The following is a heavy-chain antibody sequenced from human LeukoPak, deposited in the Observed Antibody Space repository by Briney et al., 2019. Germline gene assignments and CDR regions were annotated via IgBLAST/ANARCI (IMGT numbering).Heavy chain of an antibody. J-gene: IGHJ6*02. V-gene: IGHV3-66*01. D-gene: IGHD3-10*01. CDR3: ARDYGRSRDYGMDV. CDR1: GFIVSANY. CDR2: IYSGGDT. Sequence: GGSLRLSCAASGFIVSANYMSWVRQAPGKGLEWVSVIYSGGDTYYADSVRGRFTISRDNSKNTLYLQMNSLRAEDTAMYYCARDYGRSRDYGMDVWGQGTTVTVSS.